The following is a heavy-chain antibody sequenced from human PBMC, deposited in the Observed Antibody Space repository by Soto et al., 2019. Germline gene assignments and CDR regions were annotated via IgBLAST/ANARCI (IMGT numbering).Heavy chain of an antibody. J-gene: IGHJ6*02. CDR2: VSAYSGNT. CDR3: ARGTPSLYGMDV. Sequence: ASVKVSSKASGYNFTSYGVSWVRQAPGQGLEWMGWVSAYSGNTKYVPKLQGRVTMSTDTSTTTAYMELRSLRSDDTAVYYCARGTPSLYGMDVWGQGTTVTVS. CDR1: GYNFTSYG. V-gene: IGHV1-18*01.